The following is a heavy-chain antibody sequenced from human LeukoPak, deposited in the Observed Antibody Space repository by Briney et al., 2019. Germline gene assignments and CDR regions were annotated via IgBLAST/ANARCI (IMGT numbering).Heavy chain of an antibody. CDR2: IKPDGSEE. CDR1: GFTFSIYW. J-gene: IGHJ4*02. V-gene: IGHV3-7*01. D-gene: IGHD3-22*01. CDR3: AKAPYDSVDYYFDY. Sequence: GGSLRLSCAASGFTFSIYWMGWVRQAPGKGLEWVANIKPDGSEEYYVDSVKGRFTISRDNVKNSLYLQMNSLRAEDTAVYYCAKAPYDSVDYYFDYWGQGTLVTVSS.